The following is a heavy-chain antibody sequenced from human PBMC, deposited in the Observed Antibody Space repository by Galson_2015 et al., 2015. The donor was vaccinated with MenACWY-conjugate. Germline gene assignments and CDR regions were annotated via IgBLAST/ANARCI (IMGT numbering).Heavy chain of an antibody. D-gene: IGHD6-19*01. V-gene: IGHV3-64D*09. CDR1: GFTFSSYA. J-gene: IGHJ4*02. Sequence: SLRLSCAASGFTFSSYAMHWVRQAPGKGLEYVSAISSNGGSTYYADSVKGRFTISRDNSKNTLYLQMSSLRAEDTAVYYCVKTEDSSGWYDGEAGISYWGQGTLVTVSS. CDR2: ISSNGGST. CDR3: VKTEDSSGWYDGEAGISY.